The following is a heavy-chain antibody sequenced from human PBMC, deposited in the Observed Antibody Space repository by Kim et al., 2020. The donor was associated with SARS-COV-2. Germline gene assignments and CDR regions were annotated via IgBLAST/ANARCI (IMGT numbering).Heavy chain of an antibody. Sequence: NSANTGYAQKFQGRVTMTRNTSISTAYMELSSLRSEDTAVYYCLLPAVDYWGQGTLVTVSS. CDR3: LLPAVDY. J-gene: IGHJ4*02. V-gene: IGHV1-8*01. CDR2: NSANT.